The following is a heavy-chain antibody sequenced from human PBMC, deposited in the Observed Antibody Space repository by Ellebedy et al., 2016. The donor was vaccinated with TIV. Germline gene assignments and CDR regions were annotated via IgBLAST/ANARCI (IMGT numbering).Heavy chain of an antibody. CDR2: IRASASVT. D-gene: IGHD3-16*01. J-gene: IGHJ5*02. V-gene: IGHV3-48*03. CDR1: GFTFSSYE. Sequence: GESLKISCAVSGFTFSSYEMNWVRQAPGKGLEWVSYIRASASVTAYADSVKDRFTISRDNARTSLYLQMNSRRVDDTAMYNCARSYGARTSGPWGQGTLVTVSS. CDR3: ARSYGARTSGP.